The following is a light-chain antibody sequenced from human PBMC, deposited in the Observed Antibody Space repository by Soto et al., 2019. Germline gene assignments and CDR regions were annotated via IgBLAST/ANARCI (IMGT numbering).Light chain of an antibody. Sequence: SYELAQPPSVSVAPGQTARITCGGNNIGSESVHWYQQKPGQAPVLVVYDDSDRPSGIPERFSGSNSGNTATLTISRVEAGDEADYYSQVWYSSSAHYVFGSGCKVTV. CDR3: QVWYSSSAHYV. CDR2: DDS. V-gene: IGLV3-21*02. CDR1: NIGSES. J-gene: IGLJ1*01.